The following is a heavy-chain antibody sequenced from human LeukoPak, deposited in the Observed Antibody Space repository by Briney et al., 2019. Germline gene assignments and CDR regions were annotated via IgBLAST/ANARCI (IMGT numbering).Heavy chain of an antibody. V-gene: IGHV1-69*05. CDR1: GGTFSSYA. CDR2: IIPIFGTA. Sequence: SVKVSCKASGGTFSSYAISWVRQAPGQGLEWMGRIIPIFGTANYAQKFQGRVTITTDESTSTAYMELSSLRSEDTAVYYCARATLGYCSSTSCYREFDPWGQGTLVTVSS. J-gene: IGHJ5*02. D-gene: IGHD2-2*02. CDR3: ARATLGYCSSTSCYREFDP.